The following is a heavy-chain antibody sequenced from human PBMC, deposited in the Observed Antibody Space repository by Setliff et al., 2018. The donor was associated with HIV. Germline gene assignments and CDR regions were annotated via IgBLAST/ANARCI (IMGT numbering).Heavy chain of an antibody. CDR2: ISSSGTTT. Sequence: SGDSGFIFSDYFMTWVRQAPGKGLEWLCYISSSGTTTYYGDSVKGRFTISRDNAKNSVHLQMHSLRAEDTAVYYCVRWGLPYGIDAWGQGTLVTVSS. CDR3: VRWGLPYGIDA. V-gene: IGHV3-11*04. J-gene: IGHJ4*02. D-gene: IGHD3-16*01. CDR1: GFIFSDYF.